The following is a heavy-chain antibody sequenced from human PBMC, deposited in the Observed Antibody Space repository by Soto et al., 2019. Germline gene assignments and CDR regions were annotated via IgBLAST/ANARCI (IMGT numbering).Heavy chain of an antibody. CDR2: IVVASGQT. D-gene: IGHD2-15*01. V-gene: IGHV1-58*02. CDR1: GSGFISSG. Sequence: GASVKVSCKASGSGFISSGIQWVRQAHGQRLEWIGWIVVASGQTKYAQNFRGRVAITRATSTATAYIELTGLTSEDTAVYFCSADRPDIGVGWWIWGQGTTVTVSS. J-gene: IGHJ6*02. CDR3: SADRPDIGVGWWI.